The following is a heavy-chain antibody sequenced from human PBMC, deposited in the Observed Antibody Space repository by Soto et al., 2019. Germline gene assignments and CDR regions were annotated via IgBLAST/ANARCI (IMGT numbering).Heavy chain of an antibody. Sequence: SETLSLTCAVYGGSFSDYTWNWIRQPPGKGLEWIGEISHIAQTNSSPSLKGRLSMSVDTSKKQFSLTLTSVTAADTAVYYCAGNRQKKNDFWGQGALGTVSS. CDR3: AGNRQKKNDF. J-gene: IGHJ4*02. CDR1: GGSFSDYT. V-gene: IGHV4-34*01. CDR2: ISHIAQT.